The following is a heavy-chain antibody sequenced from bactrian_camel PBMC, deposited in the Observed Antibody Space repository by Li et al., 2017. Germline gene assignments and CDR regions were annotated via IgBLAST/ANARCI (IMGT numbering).Heavy chain of an antibody. CDR3: ATSGMDWVLGFAH. CDR2: INIDGTT. D-gene: IGHD1*01. V-gene: IGHV3S53*01. J-gene: IGHJ4*01. Sequence: HVQLVESGGDLVQPGGSLRLSCAASQDTPCNYDMRWYRQAPGKEREFVSGINIDGTTTYADSVKGRFTISQDKYKLTAYLQMNSLRFEDTAMYYCATSGMDWVLGFAHWGQGTQVTVS. CDR1: QDTPCNYD.